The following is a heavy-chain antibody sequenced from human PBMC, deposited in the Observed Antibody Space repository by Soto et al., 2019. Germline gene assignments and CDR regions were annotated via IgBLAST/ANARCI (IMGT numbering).Heavy chain of an antibody. J-gene: IGHJ4*02. Sequence: QVQLVESGGGVVQPGRSLRLSCAASGFTFSSYGMHWVRQAPGKGLEWVAVIWYDGSNKYYADSVKGRFTISRDNSKNTLYLQMNSLRAEDTAVYYCARSRWDKAIVKDYWGQGTLVTVSS. CDR3: ARSRWDKAIVKDY. CDR2: IWYDGSNK. V-gene: IGHV3-33*01. D-gene: IGHD5-18*01. CDR1: GFTFSSYG.